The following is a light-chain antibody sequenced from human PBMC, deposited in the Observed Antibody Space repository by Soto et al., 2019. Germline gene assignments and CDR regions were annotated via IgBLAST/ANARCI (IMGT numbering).Light chain of an antibody. CDR1: QSISSY. CDR2: AAS. Sequence: DIQMTQSPSSLSASVGDRGPISCRASQSISSYLDWYQQKPGKAPKLLIYAASSLQSGVPSTFSGCGSGTDFTLTISSLQPEDFATYYCQQSYSTPLTFGVGTKVDIK. J-gene: IGKJ4*01. CDR3: QQSYSTPLT. V-gene: IGKV1-39*01.